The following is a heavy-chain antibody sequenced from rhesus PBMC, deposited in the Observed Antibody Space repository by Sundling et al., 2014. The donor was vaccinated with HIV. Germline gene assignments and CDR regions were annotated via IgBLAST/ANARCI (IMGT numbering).Heavy chain of an antibody. D-gene: IGHD3-9*01. V-gene: IGHV3S4*01. Sequence: EVQLVESGGGLVQPGGSLRLSCTASGFTFSSHDMSWVRQALGKGLEWVSSISNTGKTRYYADSVKGRFTISRDNAKNSLSLQMNSLKTEDTAVYYCTSHYEDDYGYYYANWGQGVLVTVSS. J-gene: IGHJ4*01. CDR3: TSHYEDDYGYYYAN. CDR2: ISNTGKTR. CDR1: GFTFSSHD.